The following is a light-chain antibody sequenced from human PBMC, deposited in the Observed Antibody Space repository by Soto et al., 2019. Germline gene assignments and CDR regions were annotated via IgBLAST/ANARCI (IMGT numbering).Light chain of an antibody. CDR3: CSYAGSCTRRLYV. Sequence: SCTRTKSDVGSYNPVSWYQQHPGKAPKIMIYEVSKRPSGVSNRFSGSKSGNTASLTISGFQAEDEAYYYCCSYAGSCTRRLYVFVTVSKVTVL. J-gene: IGLJ1*01. V-gene: IGLV2-23*02. CDR2: EVS. CDR1: KSDVGSYNP.